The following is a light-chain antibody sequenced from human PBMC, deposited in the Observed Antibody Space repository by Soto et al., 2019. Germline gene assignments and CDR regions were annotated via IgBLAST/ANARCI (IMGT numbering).Light chain of an antibody. CDR3: KQYGGSAIFT. J-gene: IGKJ3*01. CDR1: QSISGDY. Sequence: ELVLTQSPGSLSLSPGERATLSCWASQSISGDYLAWYQQKPGRAPRLLIYGASNRATGIPDRFRGSGSGTDFSLTITRLEPEDFAVYYCKQYGGSAIFTLGPGT. V-gene: IGKV3-20*01. CDR2: GAS.